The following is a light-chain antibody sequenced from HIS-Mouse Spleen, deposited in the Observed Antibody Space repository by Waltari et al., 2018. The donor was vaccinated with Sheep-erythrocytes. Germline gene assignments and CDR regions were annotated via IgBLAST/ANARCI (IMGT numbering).Light chain of an antibody. V-gene: IGLV2-8*01. Sequence: QSALTQPPSASGSPGQSVTISCTGTSSDVGGYNYVPWYQPHPGNAPKLMIYEVSKRPSGVPDRFSGSKSGNTASLTVSGLQAEDEADYYCSSYAGSNNWVFGGGTKLTVL. J-gene: IGLJ3*02. CDR3: SSYAGSNNWV. CDR1: SSDVGGYNY. CDR2: EVS.